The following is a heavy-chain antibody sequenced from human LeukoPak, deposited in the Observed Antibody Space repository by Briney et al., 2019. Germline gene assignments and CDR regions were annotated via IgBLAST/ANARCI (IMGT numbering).Heavy chain of an antibody. CDR3: AKDLIPYGSGYSEGY. D-gene: IGHD3-10*01. CDR1: GFTFSSYA. J-gene: IGHJ4*02. V-gene: IGHV3-23*01. CDR2: ISGSGGST. Sequence: PGGSLRLSCAASGFTFSSYAMSWVRQAPGKGLEWVSAISGSGGSTYYADSVKGRFTISRDNSKYTLYLQMNSLRAEDTAVYYCAKDLIPYGSGYSEGYWGQGTLVTVSS.